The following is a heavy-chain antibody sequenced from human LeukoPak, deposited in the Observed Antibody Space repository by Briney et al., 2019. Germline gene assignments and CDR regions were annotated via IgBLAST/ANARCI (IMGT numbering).Heavy chain of an antibody. Sequence: GGSLRLSCAAPGFTFSSYAVSWVRQTPGKGLEWVSGISHSGGSTNYADSVKGRFTISRDNSKNTLYLQMNSLRAEDTAIYYCAKLPVSYSNGRSNFDYWGQGTLVTVSS. J-gene: IGHJ4*02. D-gene: IGHD6-19*01. CDR1: GFTFSSYA. V-gene: IGHV3-23*01. CDR2: ISHSGGST. CDR3: AKLPVSYSNGRSNFDY.